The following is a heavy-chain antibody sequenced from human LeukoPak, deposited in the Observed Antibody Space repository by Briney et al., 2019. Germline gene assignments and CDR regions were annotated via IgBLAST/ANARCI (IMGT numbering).Heavy chain of an antibody. V-gene: IGHV3-74*01. CDR2: INSDVSST. J-gene: IGHJ4*02. D-gene: IGHD6-6*01. CDR1: GFTFSSYW. Sequence: GGSLRLSCAASGFTFSSYWMHWVRPAPRKGLVLVSRINSDVSSTSYADSVKGRSTISRDKAKNTLYLQMNSLRAEDTAVYYCARDRSIASDYWGQGTLVTVSS. CDR3: ARDRSIASDY.